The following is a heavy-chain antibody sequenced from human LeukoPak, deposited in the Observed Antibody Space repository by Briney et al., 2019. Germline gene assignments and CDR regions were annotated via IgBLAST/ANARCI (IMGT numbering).Heavy chain of an antibody. CDR1: GVSVSSGSYY. J-gene: IGHJ6*02. CDR3: ARVFYYYYGMDV. V-gene: IGHV4-61*01. CDR2: IYYSGST. Sequence: SETLSLTCTASGVSVSSGSYYWSWIRQPPGKGLEWIGYIYYSGSTNYNPSLKSRVTISVDTSKNQFSLKLSSVTAADTAVYYCARVFYYYYGMDVWGQGTTVTVSS.